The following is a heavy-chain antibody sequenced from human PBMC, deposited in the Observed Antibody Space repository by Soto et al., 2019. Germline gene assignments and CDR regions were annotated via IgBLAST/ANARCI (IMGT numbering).Heavy chain of an antibody. CDR1: GYSFSSFW. D-gene: IGHD4-17*01. J-gene: IGHJ4*02. CDR2: ISPSDSDT. CDR3: ARRPYGASPDY. Sequence: PGESLKISCKGSGYSFSSFWIAWVRQMPGKGLEWMGIISPSDSDTRYSPSFQGLVTISADESISTAYLQWGSLKASDTAMYYCARRPYGASPDYWGQGTLVTVSS. V-gene: IGHV5-51*01.